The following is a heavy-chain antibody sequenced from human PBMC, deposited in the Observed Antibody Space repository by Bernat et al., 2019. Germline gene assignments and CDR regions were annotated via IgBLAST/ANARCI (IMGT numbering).Heavy chain of an antibody. CDR1: GFTFSSYA. V-gene: IGHV3-30-3*01. D-gene: IGHD6-13*01. CDR2: ISYDGSNK. J-gene: IGHJ4*02. CDR3: ESTAAGLDY. Sequence: QVQLVESGGGVVQPGRSLRLSCAASGFTFSSYAMHWVRQAPGKGLAWVAVISYDGSNKYYADSVKGRFTISRDNSKNTLYLQMNSLRAEDTAVYYCESTAAGLDYWGQGTLVTVSS.